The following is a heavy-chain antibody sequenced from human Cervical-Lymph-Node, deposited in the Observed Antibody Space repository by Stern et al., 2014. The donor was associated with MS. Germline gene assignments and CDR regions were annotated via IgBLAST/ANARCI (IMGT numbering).Heavy chain of an antibody. D-gene: IGHD2-8*02. J-gene: IGHJ4*02. CDR1: GDSISSYTHY. V-gene: IGHV4-39*01. CDR2: VYYRGAT. Sequence: QLQLQESGPGLVKPSETLSLTCAVSGDSISSYTHYWAWIRQPPGKGLEWIGSVYYRGATYYNPSPKSPVTIPGNTPKNPFPRGLNSVTAADTAVYYCAKHACTGAACPFDLWGQGTLVTVSS. CDR3: AKHACTGAACPFDL.